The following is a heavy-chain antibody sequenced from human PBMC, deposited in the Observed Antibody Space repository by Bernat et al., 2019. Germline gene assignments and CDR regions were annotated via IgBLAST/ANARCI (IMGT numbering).Heavy chain of an antibody. CDR3: ARDNIQQLDLDTSYYIDY. CDR2: ISYDGSNK. D-gene: IGHD6-13*01. J-gene: IGHJ4*02. V-gene: IGHV3-30-3*01. CDR1: GFTFSSYA. Sequence: QVQLVESGGGVVQPGRSLRLSCAASGFTFSSYAMHWVRQAPGKGLEWVAVISYDGSNKYYADSVKGRFTISRDNSKNTLYLQMNSLRAEDTAVYYCARDNIQQLDLDTSYYIDYWGQGTLVTVSS.